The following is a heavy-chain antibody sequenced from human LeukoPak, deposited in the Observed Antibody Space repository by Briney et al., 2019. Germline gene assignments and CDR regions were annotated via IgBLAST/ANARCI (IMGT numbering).Heavy chain of an antibody. J-gene: IGHJ6*03. V-gene: IGHV1-46*01. Sequence: ASVKVSCKASGYTFSSYYVHWVRQAPGQGLEWMGIINPGGGSTSYAQNFQGRVTMTKDTSTSTVYMELSSLRSEDTAVYYCARGGVPAANDYYYYMDVWGKGTTVTVSS. CDR3: ARGGVPAANDYYYYMDV. D-gene: IGHD2-2*01. CDR1: GYTFSSYY. CDR2: INPGGGST.